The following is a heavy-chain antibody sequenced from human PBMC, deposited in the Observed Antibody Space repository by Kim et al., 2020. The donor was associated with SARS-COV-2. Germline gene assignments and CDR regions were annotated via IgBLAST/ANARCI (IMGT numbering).Heavy chain of an antibody. V-gene: IGHV1-69*13. D-gene: IGHD2-15*01. J-gene: IGHJ6*02. Sequence: SVKVSCKASGGTFSSYAISWVRQAPGQGLEWMGGIFPIFGTANYAQKFQGRVTITADESTSTAYMELSSLRSEDTAVYYCARAGGGSCYVPTGCYYYGMDVWGQGTTVTVSS. CDR2: IFPIFGTA. CDR1: GGTFSSYA. CDR3: ARAGGGSCYVPTGCYYYGMDV.